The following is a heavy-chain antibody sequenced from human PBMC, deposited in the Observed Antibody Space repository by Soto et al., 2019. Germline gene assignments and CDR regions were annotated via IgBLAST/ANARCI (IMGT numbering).Heavy chain of an antibody. D-gene: IGHD2-15*01. J-gene: IGHJ5*02. CDR2: IYTSGST. V-gene: IGHV4-4*07. CDR3: ARGYCSGGSCYPNRFDP. Sequence: PSETLSLTCTVSGGSISSYYWSWIRQPAGKGLEWIGRIYTSGSTNYNPSLKSRVTMSVDTSKNQFSLKLSSVTAADTAVYYCARGYCSGGSCYPNRFDPWGQGTLVTVSS. CDR1: GGSISSYY.